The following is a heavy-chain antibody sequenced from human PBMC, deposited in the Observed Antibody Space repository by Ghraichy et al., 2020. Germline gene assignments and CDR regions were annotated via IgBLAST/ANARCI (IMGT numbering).Heavy chain of an antibody. CDR2: ISGSGGST. CDR1: GFTFSSYA. D-gene: IGHD5-18*01. V-gene: IGHV3-23*01. CDR3: AKRGYRYGLRADAFDI. Sequence: GGSLRLSCAASGFTFSSYAMSWVRQAPGKGLEWVSAISGSGGSTYYADSVKGRFTISRDNSKNTLYLQMNSLRAEDTAVYYCAKRGYRYGLRADAFDIWGQGTMVTVSS. J-gene: IGHJ3*02.